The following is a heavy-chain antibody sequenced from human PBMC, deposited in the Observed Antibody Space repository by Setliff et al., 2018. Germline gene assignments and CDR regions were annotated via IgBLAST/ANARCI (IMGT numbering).Heavy chain of an antibody. CDR1: GASINSLSW. CDR2: IYTSWST. CDR3: ARLSGFQYILD. J-gene: IGHJ6*04. D-gene: IGHD2-15*01. Sequence: PSETLSLTCTVSGASINSLSWWSWIRQPAGKGLEWIGQIYTSWSTNYNPSLQSRVTISLDASKNQFSLELTSVTAADTAVYYCARLSGFQYILDWGKGTTVTVSS. V-gene: IGHV4-61*09.